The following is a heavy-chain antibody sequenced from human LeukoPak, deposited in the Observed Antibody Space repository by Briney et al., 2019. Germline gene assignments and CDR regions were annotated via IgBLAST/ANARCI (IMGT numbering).Heavy chain of an antibody. CDR3: ARGRSEYSGYDLPDY. D-gene: IGHD5-12*01. CDR1: GGSINSGDYS. J-gene: IGHJ4*02. Sequence: SETLSLTCTVSGGSINSGDYSWNWIRQHPGKGLEWIGYIYYSGSTYYNPSLKSRVTISVDTSKNQFSLKLSSVTAADTAVYYCARGRSEYSGYDLPDYWGQGTLVTVSS. V-gene: IGHV4-30-4*08. CDR2: IYYSGST.